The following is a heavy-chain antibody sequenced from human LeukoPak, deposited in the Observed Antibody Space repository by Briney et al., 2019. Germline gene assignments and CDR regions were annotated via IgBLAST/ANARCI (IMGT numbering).Heavy chain of an antibody. D-gene: IGHD2-2*01. CDR2: IHQSGIT. Sequence: SETLSLACNVSGDSINSGGFYWNWIRQPPGKGLEWIAYIHQSGITVSNPSLKSRLTLSLDASKNQFSLRLTSVTVADTAVYYCARDLEYCSTTSCFTWGQGTLVTVSS. CDR1: GDSINSGGFY. CDR3: ARDLEYCSTTSCFT. J-gene: IGHJ5*02. V-gene: IGHV4-30-2*01.